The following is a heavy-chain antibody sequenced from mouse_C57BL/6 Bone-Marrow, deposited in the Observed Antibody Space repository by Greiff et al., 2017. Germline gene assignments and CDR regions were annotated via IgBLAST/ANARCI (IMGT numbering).Heavy chain of an antibody. J-gene: IGHJ3*01. CDR2: IHPNSGST. Sequence: QVQLQQPGAELVKPGASVKLSCKASGYTFTSYWMHWVKQRPGQGLEWIGMIHPNSGSTNYNEKFKSKATLTVDKSSSTAYMQLSSLQSEDSADDYSARNDSPGFAYWGQGTLGTVSA. CDR1: GYTFTSYW. CDR3: ARNDSPGFAY. V-gene: IGHV1-64*01. D-gene: IGHD2-3*01.